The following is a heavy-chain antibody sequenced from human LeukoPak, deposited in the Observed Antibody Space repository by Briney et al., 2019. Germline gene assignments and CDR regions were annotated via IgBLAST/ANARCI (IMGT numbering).Heavy chain of an antibody. V-gene: IGHV1-2*02. J-gene: IGHJ6*02. D-gene: IGHD2-2*02. CDR2: INPNSGGT. CDR1: GYTFTGYY. CDR3: ARVDCSGTSCYTNYCYYGMDV. Sequence: GASVKVSCKASGYTFTGYYMHWVRQAPGQGLEWMGWINPNSGGTNYAQKFQGRVTMTRDTSISTAYMELSRLRSDDTAVYYCARVDCSGTSCYTNYCYYGMDVWGQGTTVTVSS.